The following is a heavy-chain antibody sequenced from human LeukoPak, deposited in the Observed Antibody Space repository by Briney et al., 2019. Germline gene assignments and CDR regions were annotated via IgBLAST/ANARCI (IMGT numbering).Heavy chain of an antibody. CDR2: INHSGST. J-gene: IGHJ3*02. CDR3: ARAYSSGWLKDAFDI. D-gene: IGHD6-19*01. CDR1: GGSFSGYY. V-gene: IGHV4-34*01. Sequence: SETLSLTCAVYGGSFSGYYWSWIRQPPGKGLEWIGEINHSGSTNYNPSLKSRVTISVDTSKNQFSLKLSSVTAADTAVYYCARAYSSGWLKDAFDIWGQGTMVTVSP.